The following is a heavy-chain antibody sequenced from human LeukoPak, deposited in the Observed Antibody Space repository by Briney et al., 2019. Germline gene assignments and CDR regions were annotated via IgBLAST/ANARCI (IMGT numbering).Heavy chain of an antibody. CDR3: ARLGAGPTYYDFWSGYSSFYSDY. J-gene: IGHJ4*02. CDR1: GGSTSSSNYY. V-gene: IGHV4-39*01. Sequence: SETLSLTCTVSGGSTSSSNYYWGWIRQPPGKGLEWIGGIHYSGNTYYNPSLKSRVTISVDTSKNQFSLKLSSVTAADTAVYYCARLGAGPTYYDFWSGYSSFYSDYWGQGTLVTVSS. CDR2: IHYSGNT. D-gene: IGHD3-3*01.